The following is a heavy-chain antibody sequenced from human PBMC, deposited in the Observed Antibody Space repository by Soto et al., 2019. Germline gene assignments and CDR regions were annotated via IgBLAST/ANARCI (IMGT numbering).Heavy chain of an antibody. Sequence: PSETLSLTCAVYGGSFSGYYWSWIRQPPGKGLEWIGEINHSGSTNYNPSLKSRVTISVDTSKNQFSLKLSSVTAADTAVYYCARQRGLGIVARLGFYPWGQETLVTVSS. J-gene: IGHJ5*02. CDR3: ARQRGLGIVARLGFYP. D-gene: IGHD3-16*01. CDR1: GGSFSGYY. V-gene: IGHV4-34*01. CDR2: INHSGST.